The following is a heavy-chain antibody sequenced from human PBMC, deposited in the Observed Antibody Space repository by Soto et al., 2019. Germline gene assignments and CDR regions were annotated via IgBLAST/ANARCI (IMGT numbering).Heavy chain of an antibody. J-gene: IGHJ5*02. Sequence: GASVKVSCKASGFSFTGYYIHWLRQAPGQGLEWMGWINAHSGGTEYAQKFQGRVTLTRDTSLATAYLTLTSLTSDDTALYYCAKDLTRQLAYWLDPWGQGTQVTVS. CDR3: AKDLTRQLAYWLDP. CDR2: INAHSGGT. D-gene: IGHD6-6*01. CDR1: GFSFTGYY. V-gene: IGHV1-2*02.